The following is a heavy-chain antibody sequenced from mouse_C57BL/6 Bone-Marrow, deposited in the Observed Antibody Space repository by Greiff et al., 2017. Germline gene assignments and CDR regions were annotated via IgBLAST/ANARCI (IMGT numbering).Heavy chain of an antibody. CDR2: INPSSGYT. CDR3: ARSRSPAWFAY. J-gene: IGHJ3*01. CDR1: GYTFTSYT. V-gene: IGHV1-4*01. Sequence: QVQLQQSGAELVKPGASVKMSCKASGYTFTSYTMHWVKQRPGQGLEWIGYINPSSGYTKYNQKFKDKATLTADKSSSTAYMQLSSLTSEDSAVYYCARSRSPAWFAYWGQGTLVTVSA. D-gene: IGHD1-1*01.